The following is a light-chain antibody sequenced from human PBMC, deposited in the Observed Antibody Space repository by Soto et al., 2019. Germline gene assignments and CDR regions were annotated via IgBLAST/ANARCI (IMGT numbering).Light chain of an antibody. CDR3: QQRTNWPRGIT. J-gene: IGKJ5*01. Sequence: ESVLIHAAAALSLKPGERATLSCRASQSVRTYLAWYPQRPGQAPRLLIHAASYRATGIPARFSGSGSGTDFTLTISSLEPEDFAIYYCQQRTNWPRGITFGQGTRLDI. CDR2: AAS. CDR1: QSVRTY. V-gene: IGKV3-11*01.